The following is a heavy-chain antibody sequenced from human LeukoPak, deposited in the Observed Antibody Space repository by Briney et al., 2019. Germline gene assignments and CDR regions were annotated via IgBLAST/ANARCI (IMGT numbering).Heavy chain of an antibody. J-gene: IGHJ4*02. D-gene: IGHD3-16*01. CDR3: AREVAVGFGAYNY. CDR2: IDPDGNDK. V-gene: IGHV3-7*01. CDR1: GFTFSSYY. Sequence: QPGGSLRLSCVASGFTFSSYYMSWVRQAPGKGLEWVAHIDPDGNDKYYVDSVKGRFTISRDNAKNSLYLQVNSLRAEDTAVYYCAREVAVGFGAYNYWGQGTLVTVSS.